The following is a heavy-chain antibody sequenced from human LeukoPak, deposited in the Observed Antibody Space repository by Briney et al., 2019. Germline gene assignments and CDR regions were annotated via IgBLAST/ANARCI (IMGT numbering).Heavy chain of an antibody. Sequence: GGSLRLSCAASGFTFSSYAMSWVRQAPGKGLEWASAISGSGGSTYYADSVKGRFTISRDNSKNTLYLQMNSLRAEDTAVYYCAKGRGVDDWFDPWGQGTLVTVSS. CDR3: AKGRGVDDWFDP. CDR2: ISGSGGST. D-gene: IGHD3-10*01. CDR1: GFTFSSYA. J-gene: IGHJ5*02. V-gene: IGHV3-23*01.